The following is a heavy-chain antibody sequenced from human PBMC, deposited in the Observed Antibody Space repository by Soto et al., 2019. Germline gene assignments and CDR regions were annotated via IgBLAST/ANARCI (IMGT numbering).Heavy chain of an antibody. D-gene: IGHD1-26*01. V-gene: IGHV3-53*02. Sequence: EVQLVETGGGLIQPGGSLRLSCAASGFTISSKYMTWVRQAPGKGLEWVSVLYSDGTTYYADSVKGRFTISRDNSKNTRYLQRNSLRAEDTAVYYCARERGGGATGGYFDYWGQGTLVTVSS. CDR1: GFTISSKY. CDR3: ARERGGGATGGYFDY. J-gene: IGHJ4*02. CDR2: LYSDGTT.